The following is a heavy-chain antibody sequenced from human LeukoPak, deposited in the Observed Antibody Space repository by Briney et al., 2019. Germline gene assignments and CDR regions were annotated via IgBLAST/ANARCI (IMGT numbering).Heavy chain of an antibody. CDR1: GGSISSSNW. CDR3: ARVPFDTDSYYYYFGMDV. Sequence: SETLSLTCAVSGGSISSSNWWSWVRQPPGKGLEWIGEVYQTGGTNYNPSLKSRVTILVGTSKNQFSLKLTSVTAADTAVYYCARVPFDTDSYYYYFGMDVWGQGTTVTVSS. V-gene: IGHV4-4*02. J-gene: IGHJ6*02. CDR2: VYQTGGT. D-gene: IGHD2-21*02.